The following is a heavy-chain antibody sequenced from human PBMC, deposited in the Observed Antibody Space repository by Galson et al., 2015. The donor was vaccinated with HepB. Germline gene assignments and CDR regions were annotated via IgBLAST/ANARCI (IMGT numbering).Heavy chain of an antibody. CDR3: ARGPSIKSPHMAYYYGMDV. J-gene: IGHJ6*02. CDR2: VNPTSGGT. D-gene: IGHD2-21*01. Sequence: SVKVSCKASGYILADYYIHWVRQAPGQGLEWVGRVNPTSGGTVYAQKFEDRVTMTRDTSITTAYMDLTRLRGDDTAVYYCARGPSIKSPHMAYYYGMDVWGQGTTVPVSS. CDR1: GYILADYY. V-gene: IGHV1-2*02.